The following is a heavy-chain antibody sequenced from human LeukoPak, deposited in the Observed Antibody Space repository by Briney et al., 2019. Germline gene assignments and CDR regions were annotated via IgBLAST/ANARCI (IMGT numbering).Heavy chain of an antibody. Sequence: ETLSLTCTVSGGSINTFYWSWFRQPPGKGLEWIGNVYYTGSTNYNPSLKSRVTISVDTSTNQFSLKLSSVTAAETAVYYCARDVTGVALDYWGQATLVTVSS. CDR2: VYYTGST. CDR1: GGSINTFY. V-gene: IGHV4-59*12. J-gene: IGHJ4*02. D-gene: IGHD3-3*01. CDR3: ARDVTGVALDY.